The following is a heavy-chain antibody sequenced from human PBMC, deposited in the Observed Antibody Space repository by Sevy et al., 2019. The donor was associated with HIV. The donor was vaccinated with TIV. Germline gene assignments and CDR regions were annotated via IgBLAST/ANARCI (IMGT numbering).Heavy chain of an antibody. J-gene: IGHJ4*02. CDR1: GYTFTSYA. CDR2: INTNTGNP. D-gene: IGHD6-6*01. V-gene: IGHV7-4-1*02. CDR3: AREEAARPPPSFDY. Sequence: ASVKVSCKASGYTFTSYAMNWVRQAPGQGLEWMGWINTNTGNPTYAQGFTGRFVFSLDTSFSTAYLQISSLKAEDTAVYYCAREEAARPPPSFDYWGQGTLVTVSS.